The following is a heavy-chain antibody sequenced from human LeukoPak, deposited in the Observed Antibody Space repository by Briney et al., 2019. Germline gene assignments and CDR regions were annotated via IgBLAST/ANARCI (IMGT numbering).Heavy chain of an antibody. CDR2: ISSSSTI. Sequence: PGGSLRLSCAASGFTFSSYSMNWVRQAPGKGLEWVSYISSSSTIYYADSVKGRFTISRDNAKNSLYLQMNSLRDEDTAVYYCARAPYYDYVWGSYRSPFDYWGQGTLVTVSS. CDR3: ARAPYYDYVWGSYRSPFDY. D-gene: IGHD3-16*02. J-gene: IGHJ4*02. V-gene: IGHV3-48*02. CDR1: GFTFSSYS.